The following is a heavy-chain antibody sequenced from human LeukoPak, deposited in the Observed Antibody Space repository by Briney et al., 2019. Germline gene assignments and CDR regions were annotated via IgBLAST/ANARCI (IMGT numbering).Heavy chain of an antibody. CDR3: AKDYFQGGDY. Sequence: PGGSLRLSCVVSGFIFSSYGMIWVRQAPGKGLEWVSGISGSGGNTYYADSVKGRFTISRDNSKNTLYLQMNSLRAEDTAVYYCAKDYFQGGDYWGQGTLVTVSS. V-gene: IGHV3-23*01. J-gene: IGHJ4*02. D-gene: IGHD1-26*01. CDR2: ISGSGGNT. CDR1: GFIFSSYG.